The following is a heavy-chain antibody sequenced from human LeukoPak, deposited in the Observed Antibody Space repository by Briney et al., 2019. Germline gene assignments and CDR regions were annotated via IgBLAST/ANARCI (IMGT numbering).Heavy chain of an antibody. J-gene: IGHJ3*02. CDR1: GFTFSSYA. Sequence: GRSLRLSCAASGFTFSSYAMHWVRQAPGKGLEWVAVISYDGSNKYYADSVKGRFTISRDNSKNTLYLQMNSLRAEDTAVYYCAKDPMITFRSLGAFDIWGQGTMVTVSS. D-gene: IGHD3-16*01. CDR3: AKDPMITFRSLGAFDI. CDR2: ISYDGSNK. V-gene: IGHV3-30-3*01.